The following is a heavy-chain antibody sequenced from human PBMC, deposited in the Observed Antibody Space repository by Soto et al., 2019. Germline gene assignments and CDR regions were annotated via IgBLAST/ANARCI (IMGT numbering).Heavy chain of an antibody. CDR1: GFTFSSYW. CDR3: ASSHPKIGRPDY. D-gene: IGHD2-15*01. Sequence: PGGSLRLSCAASGFTFSSYWMSWVRQAPGRGLEWMANIKYDGSEKYYVDSVKGRLTISRDNAKNSLYLQMNSLRAEDTAVYYWASSHPKIGRPDYWGQGTLVKVPS. CDR2: IKYDGSEK. J-gene: IGHJ4*02. V-gene: IGHV3-7*03.